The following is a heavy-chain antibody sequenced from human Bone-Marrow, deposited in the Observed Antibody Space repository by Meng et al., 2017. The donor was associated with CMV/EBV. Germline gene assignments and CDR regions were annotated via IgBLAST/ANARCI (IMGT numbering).Heavy chain of an antibody. V-gene: IGHV3-30-3*01. CDR1: GFTFSSYA. J-gene: IGHJ6*02. D-gene: IGHD6-13*01. CDR2: ISYDGSNK. CDR3: AKEPKLVSGGMDV. Sequence: GGSLRLSCAASGFTFSSYAMHWVRQAPGKGLEWVAVISYDGSNKYYADSVKGRFTISRDNSENTLYLQMNSLRAEDTAVYYCAKEPKLVSGGMDVWGQGTTVTVSS.